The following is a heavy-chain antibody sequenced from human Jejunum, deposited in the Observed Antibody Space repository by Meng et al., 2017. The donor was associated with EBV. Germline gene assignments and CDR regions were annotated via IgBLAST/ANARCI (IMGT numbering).Heavy chain of an antibody. CDR3: AGTVLRSGTFYSLDS. CDR2: YSHNVETD. J-gene: IGHJ4*02. CDR1: GGTINVCA. V-gene: IGHV1-69*18. Sequence: QEELVLTGVKVTRPGSPVKISCKASGGTINVCACSWVQQAPEHGLGCMGTYSHNVETDDYAQIYQRRVTIAADESTSTTNMELSSLVYADTDMYYCAGTVLRSGTFYSLDSWGQGSLVTVSS. D-gene: IGHD3-10*01.